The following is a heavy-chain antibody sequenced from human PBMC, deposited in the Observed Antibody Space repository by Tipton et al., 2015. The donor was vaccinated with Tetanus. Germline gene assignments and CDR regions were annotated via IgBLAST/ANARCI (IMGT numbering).Heavy chain of an antibody. CDR2: IYDRANT. D-gene: IGHD6-13*01. J-gene: IGHJ4*02. CDR1: GASISSGGYS. CDR3: ARGGIAAAGWGLDY. Sequence: TLSLTCAVSGASISSGGYSWNWIRQPPGKGLEWIGYIYDRANTFYTPSLKSRVTISADRSRNQFSLELNSVTAADTAVYYCARGGIAAAGWGLDYWGQGTLVTVSS. V-gene: IGHV4-30-2*01.